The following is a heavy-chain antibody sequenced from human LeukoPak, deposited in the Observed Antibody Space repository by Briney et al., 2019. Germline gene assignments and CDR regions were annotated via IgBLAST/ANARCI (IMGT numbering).Heavy chain of an antibody. V-gene: IGHV1-46*01. J-gene: IGHJ6*02. CDR3: ARDLARAVADYYYYYGMDV. CDR1: GYTFTSYY. CDR2: INPSGGST. Sequence: ASVKVSCKASGYTFTSYYMHWVRQAPGQGLEWMGIINPSGGSTSYAQKFQGRVTMTRDTSTSTVYMELSSLRSEDTAVYYCARDLARAVADYYYYYGMDVWGQGTTVTVSS. D-gene: IGHD6-19*01.